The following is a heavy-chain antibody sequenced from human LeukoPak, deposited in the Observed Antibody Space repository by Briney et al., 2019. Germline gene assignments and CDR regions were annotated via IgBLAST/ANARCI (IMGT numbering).Heavy chain of an antibody. CDR1: GFTFTGHN. V-gene: IGHV3-48*04. CDR3: ARAMSTFGGVRNYFDS. J-gene: IGHJ4*02. Sequence: GGSLRLSCAASGFTFTGHNMNWVRQAPGKGLEWVSFVSISSGTIYYADSVKGRFSISRDNAKSSLDLQMNSLRAEDTAVYYCARAMSTFGGVRNYFDSWGQGTLVTVSS. CDR2: VSISSGTI. D-gene: IGHD3-16*01.